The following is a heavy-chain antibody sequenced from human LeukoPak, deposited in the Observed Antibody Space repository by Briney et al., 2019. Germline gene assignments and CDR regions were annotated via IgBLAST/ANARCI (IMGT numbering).Heavy chain of an antibody. CDR1: GGSISSYY. J-gene: IGHJ2*01. CDR3: ARDLKAAAGTMYFDL. V-gene: IGHV4-59*01. Sequence: SETLSLTCTVSGGSISSYYWSWIRQPPGKGPEWIGYIYYSGSTNYSPSLKSRVTISVDTSKNQFSLKLSSVTAADTAVYYCARDLKAAAGTMYFDLWGRGTLVTVSS. CDR2: IYYSGST. D-gene: IGHD6-13*01.